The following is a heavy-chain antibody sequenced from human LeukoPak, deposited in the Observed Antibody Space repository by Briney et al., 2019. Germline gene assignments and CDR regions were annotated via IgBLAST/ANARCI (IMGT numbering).Heavy chain of an antibody. CDR2: IYYSGST. Sequence: TSETLSLICTVSGGSISSYYWSWVRQPPGKGLEWIGYIYYSGSTNYNPSLKSRVTISVDTSKNQFSLKLSSVTAADTAVYYCARTPPFGTGTYYYYYGMDVWGQGTTVTVSS. CDR3: ARTPPFGTGTYYYYYGMDV. J-gene: IGHJ6*02. V-gene: IGHV4-59*01. D-gene: IGHD3-10*01. CDR1: GGSISSYY.